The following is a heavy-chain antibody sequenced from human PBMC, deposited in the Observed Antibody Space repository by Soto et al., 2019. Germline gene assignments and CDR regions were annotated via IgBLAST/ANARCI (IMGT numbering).Heavy chain of an antibody. J-gene: IGHJ5*02. D-gene: IGHD3-16*01. V-gene: IGHV3-30-3*01. CDR3: ARIRRYTWFDP. CDR1: GFNFSSYA. CDR2: ISYGGSNK. Sequence: PGGSLRLSCTASGFNFSSYAMHWVRQATGKGLEWVAVISYGGSNKYYADSVKGRFTISRDNSKNTLYLQMNSLRAEDTAVYYCARIRRYTWFDPWGQGTLVTGSS.